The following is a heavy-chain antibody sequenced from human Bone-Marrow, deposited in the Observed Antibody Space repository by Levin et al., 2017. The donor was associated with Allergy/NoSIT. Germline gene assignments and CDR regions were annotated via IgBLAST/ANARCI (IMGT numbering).Heavy chain of an antibody. Sequence: GESLKISCAASGFTFSSYAMSWVRQAPGKGLEWVSAISGSGGSTYYADSVKGRFTISRDNSKNTLYLQMNSLRAEDTAVYYCAKGHYYYGSGSYFYYYYYGMDVWGQGTTVTVSS. CDR2: ISGSGGST. CDR3: AKGHYYYGSGSYFYYYYYGMDV. D-gene: IGHD3-10*01. CDR1: GFTFSSYA. J-gene: IGHJ6*02. V-gene: IGHV3-23*01.